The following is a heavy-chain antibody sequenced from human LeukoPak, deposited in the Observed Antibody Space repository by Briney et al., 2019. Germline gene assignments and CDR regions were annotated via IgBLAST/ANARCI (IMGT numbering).Heavy chain of an antibody. Sequence: GGSLRLSCAASGFTFSNYGMPWVRQAPGKGLEWVAIIWYDGSNKYYADSVKGRFTISRDNSENTLYLQVNSLRADDTAVYYCATARSYTNSWFFESWGQGSLVSVSS. CDR2: IWYDGSNK. CDR1: GFTFSNYG. J-gene: IGHJ4*02. CDR3: ATARSYTNSWFFES. V-gene: IGHV3-33*01. D-gene: IGHD6-13*01.